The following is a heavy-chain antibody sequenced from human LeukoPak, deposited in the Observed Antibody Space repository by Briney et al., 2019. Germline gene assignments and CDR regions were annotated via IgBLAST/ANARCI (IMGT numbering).Heavy chain of an antibody. J-gene: IGHJ4*02. V-gene: IGHV4-39*07. CDR2: IYYSGST. D-gene: IGHD2-15*01. CDR3: ARAAGGLFDY. CDR1: GGSISSSSYY. Sequence: SETLSLTCTVSGGSISSSSYYWGWIRQPPGKGLEWIGSIYYSGSTYYNPSLKSRVTISVDTSKNQFSLKLSSVTAADTAVYYCARAAGGLFDYWGQGTLVTVSS.